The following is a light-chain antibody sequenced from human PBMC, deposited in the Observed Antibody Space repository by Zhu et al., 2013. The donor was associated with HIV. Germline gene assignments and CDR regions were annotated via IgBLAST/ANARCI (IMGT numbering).Light chain of an antibody. CDR2: GAS. CDR1: QSVTINY. Sequence: EIVLTQSPGTLSLSPGDTATLSCRTSQSVTINYLAWYQQKPGQAPRLLIYGASSRATGIPDRFSGSGSGTDFTLTISRLEPEDFAVYYCQQYGSSPLTFGGGTKVEIK. CDR3: QQYGSSPLT. J-gene: IGKJ4*01. V-gene: IGKV3-20*01.